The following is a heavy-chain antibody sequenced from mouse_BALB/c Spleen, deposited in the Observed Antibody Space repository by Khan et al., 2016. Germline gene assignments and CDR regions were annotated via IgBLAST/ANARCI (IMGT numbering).Heavy chain of an antibody. J-gene: IGHJ4*01. V-gene: IGHV1-9*01. CDR1: GYTFSIYW. Sequence: VQLQESGAELMKPGASVKISCKASGYTFSIYWIEWVKQRPGHGLEWIGEILPGSGSTNYNEKFKGKATFTADTSSNTSYMQLSSLTSEDSAVYYCAKSDDYYALDYWGQGTSVTVSS. CDR3: AKSDDYYALDY. CDR2: ILPGSGST.